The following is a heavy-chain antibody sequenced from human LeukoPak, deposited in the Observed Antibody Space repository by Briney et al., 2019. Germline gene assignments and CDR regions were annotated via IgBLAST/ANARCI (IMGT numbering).Heavy chain of an antibody. CDR3: ARDRGLGYCSSTSCYGGGSFDY. Sequence: ASVKVTCKASGYTFTSYYMHWVRQAPGQGLEWMGIINPSGGSTSYAQKFQGRVTMTRDTSTSTVYMELSSLRSEDTAVYYCARDRGLGYCSSTSCYGGGSFDYWGQGTLVTVSS. CDR2: INPSGGST. V-gene: IGHV1-46*01. D-gene: IGHD2-2*01. J-gene: IGHJ4*02. CDR1: GYTFTSYY.